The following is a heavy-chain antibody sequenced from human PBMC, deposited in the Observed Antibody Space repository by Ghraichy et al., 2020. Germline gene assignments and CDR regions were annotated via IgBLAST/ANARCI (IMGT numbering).Heavy chain of an antibody. J-gene: IGHJ5*02. V-gene: IGHV3-73*01. CDR1: GFTFSGSA. Sequence: LSLTCAASGFTFSGSAMHWVHQASGKGLEWVGRIRSKANSYATAYAASVKGRFTISRDDSKNTAYLQMNSLKTEDTAVYYCTRHGGITMIVAWGQGTLVTVSS. CDR2: IRSKANSYAT. D-gene: IGHD3-22*01. CDR3: TRHGGITMIVA.